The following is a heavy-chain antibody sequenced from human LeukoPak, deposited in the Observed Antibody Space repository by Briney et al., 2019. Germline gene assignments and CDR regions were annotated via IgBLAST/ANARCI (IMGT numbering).Heavy chain of an antibody. CDR1: GFSLRSSW. CDR2: IKEDGSEK. V-gene: IGHV3-7*01. J-gene: IGHJ4*02. Sequence: PGGSLRLSCGASGFSLRSSWMSWVRQAPGKGLEWVANIKEDGSEKNYVDSVKGRFTISRDNAKNSLFLQMDSLRVEDTAVYYCARSWGYSDYWGQGTLVTVSS. D-gene: IGHD3-22*01. CDR3: ARSWGYSDY.